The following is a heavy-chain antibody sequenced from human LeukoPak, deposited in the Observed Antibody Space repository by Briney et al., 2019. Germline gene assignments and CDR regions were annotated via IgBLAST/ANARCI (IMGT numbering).Heavy chain of an antibody. V-gene: IGHV1-2*02. Sequence: ASVKVSCKASGYTFTGYYMHWVRQAPGQGLGWMGWINPNSGGTNYAQKFQGRVTMTRDTSISTAYMELSRLRSDDTAVYYCAREGTRRLRYGFDYWGQGTLVTVSS. CDR3: AREGTRRLRYGFDY. D-gene: IGHD4-17*01. CDR2: INPNSGGT. J-gene: IGHJ4*02. CDR1: GYTFTGYY.